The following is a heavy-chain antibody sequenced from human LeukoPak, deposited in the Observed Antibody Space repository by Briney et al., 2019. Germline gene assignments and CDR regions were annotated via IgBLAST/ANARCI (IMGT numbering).Heavy chain of an antibody. V-gene: IGHV1-69*05. D-gene: IGHD3-16*01. CDR3: ARDASDALRAALFNWFPT. Sequence: SVKVSCKASGGTFSTYAISWVRQGPGRGLEWMGGVIPILGTTNYAQKFQGRGTITTDESTSTAYMEVSSLRSENTAVYYCARDASDALRAALFNWFPTWGQGTLVTVSS. CDR1: GGTFSTYA. CDR2: VIPILGTT. J-gene: IGHJ5*02.